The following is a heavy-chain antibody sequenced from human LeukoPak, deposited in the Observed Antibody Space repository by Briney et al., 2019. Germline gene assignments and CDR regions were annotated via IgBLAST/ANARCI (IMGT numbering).Heavy chain of an antibody. CDR1: GFTVSSNY. CDR2: TYSGGST. J-gene: IGHJ3*02. D-gene: IGHD3-22*01. Sequence: PGGSLRLSCVASGFTVSSNYMSWVRQAPGKGLEWVSVTYSGGSTDYADSVKGRFTISRDNSKNTLYLQMNNLRAEDTAVYYCARDPAPLGGYYDSSGDALDIWGQGTVVTVSS. V-gene: IGHV3-66*01. CDR3: ARDPAPLGGYYDSSGDALDI.